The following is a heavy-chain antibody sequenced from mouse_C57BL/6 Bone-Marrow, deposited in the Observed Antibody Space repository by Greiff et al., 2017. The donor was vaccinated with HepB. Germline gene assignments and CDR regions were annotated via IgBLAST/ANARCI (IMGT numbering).Heavy chain of an antibody. CDR2: IDPENGDT. CDR1: GFNIKDDY. CDR3: TCYGSSYVDWFAY. Sequence: VQLQQSGAELVRPGASVKLSCTASGFNIKDDYMPWVKQRPEQGLEWIGWIDPENGDTEYASKFQGKATITADTSSNTAYLQLSSLTSEDTAVYYCTCYGSSYVDWFAYWGQGTLVTVSA. V-gene: IGHV14-4*01. D-gene: IGHD1-1*01. J-gene: IGHJ3*01.